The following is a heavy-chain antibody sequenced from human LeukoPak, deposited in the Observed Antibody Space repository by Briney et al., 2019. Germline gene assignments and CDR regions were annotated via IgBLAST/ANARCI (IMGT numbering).Heavy chain of an antibody. V-gene: IGHV4-59*01. Sequence: SETLSLTCTVSGGSISSYYLSWIRQPPGKGLEWIGYIYYSGSTNYNPSLKSRVTVSVDTSKNQFSLKLSSVTAADTAVYYCARGGGYSYGYGVFSVIDYWGQGTLVTVSS. J-gene: IGHJ4*02. CDR1: GGSISSYY. D-gene: IGHD5-18*01. CDR3: ARGGGYSYGYGVFSVIDY. CDR2: IYYSGST.